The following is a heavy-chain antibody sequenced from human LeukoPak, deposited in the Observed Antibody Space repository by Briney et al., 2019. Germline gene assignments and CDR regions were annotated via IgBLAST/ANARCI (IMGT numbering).Heavy chain of an antibody. CDR1: GGSFSDNY. J-gene: IGHJ4*02. Sequence: SETLSLTCATYGGSFSDNYWSWIRQPPGKGLEWTGQINQSGTTNYNPSLKSPVTISVDTSTNQFSLKLSSVTAADTAVYYCARTSKSPYDYVWGSDQLPYLFDYWGQGTLVTVSS. D-gene: IGHD3-16*02. CDR3: ARTSKSPYDYVWGSDQLPYLFDY. V-gene: IGHV4-34*01. CDR2: INQSGTT.